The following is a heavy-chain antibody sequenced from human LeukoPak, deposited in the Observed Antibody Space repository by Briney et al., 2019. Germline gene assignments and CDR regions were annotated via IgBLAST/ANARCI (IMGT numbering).Heavy chain of an antibody. CDR1: GGPISSYY. CDR3: AREMATNNFDY. J-gene: IGHJ4*02. V-gene: IGHV4-59*01. CDR2: IYYSGST. D-gene: IGHD5-24*01. Sequence: PSDTLSLTCTVSGGPISSYYWSWIRQPPGKGLEWIGYIYYSGSTNYNPSLKSRVTISVDTSKNQFSLKLSSVTAADTAVYYCAREMATNNFDYWGQGTLVTVSP.